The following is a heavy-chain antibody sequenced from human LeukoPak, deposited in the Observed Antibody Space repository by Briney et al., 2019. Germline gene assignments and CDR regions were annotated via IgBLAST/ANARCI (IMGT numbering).Heavy chain of an antibody. V-gene: IGHV4-59*08. D-gene: IGHD5-12*01. J-gene: IGHJ4*02. CDR2: IYYSGST. CDR3: ARHWVATISL. CDR1: GGSISSYY. Sequence: SETLSLTCTVSGGSISSYYWSWIRQPPGKGLEWIGYIYYSGSTNYNPSLKSRVTISVDTSKNQFSLKLSSVTAADTAVYYCARHWVATISLWGQGTLVTVSS.